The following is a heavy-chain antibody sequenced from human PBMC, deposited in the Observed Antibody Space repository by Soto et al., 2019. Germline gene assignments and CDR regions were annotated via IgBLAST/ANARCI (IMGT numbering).Heavy chain of an antibody. D-gene: IGHD6-19*01. CDR2: ISGSGGST. CDR1: GFTFSSYA. V-gene: IGHV3-23*01. J-gene: IGHJ6*02. Sequence: GGSLRLSCAASGFTFSSYAMSWVRQAPGKGLEWVSAISGSGGSTYYADSVKGRFTISRDNSKNTLYLQMNSLRAEDTAVYYCAKDNQWLAPDYYYYGMDVWGQGTTVTVSS. CDR3: AKDNQWLAPDYYYYGMDV.